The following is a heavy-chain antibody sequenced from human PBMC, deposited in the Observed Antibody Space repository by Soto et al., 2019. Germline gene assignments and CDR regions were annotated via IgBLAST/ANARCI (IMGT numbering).Heavy chain of an antibody. CDR2: IDSDGSDT. J-gene: IGHJ6*02. D-gene: IGHD3-10*01. CDR1: GFMFSSYW. CDR3: AKEERYYDSGSYFYGFDV. Sequence: GGSLRLSCAASGFMFSSYWMHWVRQAPGKGPVWVSHIDSDGSDTTYADSVKGRFTIYRDNSQNTLYLQMNSLRAEDTAVYYCAKEERYYDSGSYFYGFDVWGLVTTVSVSS. V-gene: IGHV3-74*01.